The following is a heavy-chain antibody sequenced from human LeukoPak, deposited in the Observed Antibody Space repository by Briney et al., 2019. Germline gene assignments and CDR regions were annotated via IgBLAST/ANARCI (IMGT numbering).Heavy chain of an antibody. V-gene: IGHV1-2*02. J-gene: IGHJ4*02. Sequence: GASVKVSCKASGYTFTGYYMHWVRQAPGQGLEWMGWINPNSGGTNYAQKFQGRVTMTRDTSISTAYMELSRLRSDDTAVYYCARDHPRDCSSTSCSFLFDYWGQGTLVTVSS. CDR1: GYTFTGYY. D-gene: IGHD2-2*01. CDR2: INPNSGGT. CDR3: ARDHPRDCSSTSCSFLFDY.